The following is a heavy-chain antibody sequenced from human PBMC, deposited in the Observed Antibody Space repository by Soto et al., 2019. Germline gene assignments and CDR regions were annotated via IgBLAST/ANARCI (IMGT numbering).Heavy chain of an antibody. CDR2: ITSISTYI. CDR1: GFTFSSYT. D-gene: IGHD6-13*01. Sequence: GGSLRLSCAASGFTFSSYTMNWVRQAPGKGLEGVASITSISTYIYNADSVKGRFTISRDNANNSLALQMNSLRADDTAVYYYRIDLGYSSSWNQYYYPGMDVWGQGTTVTVSS. CDR3: RIDLGYSSSWNQYYYPGMDV. V-gene: IGHV3-21*01. J-gene: IGHJ6*02.